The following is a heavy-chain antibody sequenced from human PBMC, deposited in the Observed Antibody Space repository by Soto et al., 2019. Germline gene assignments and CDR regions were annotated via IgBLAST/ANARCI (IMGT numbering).Heavy chain of an antibody. D-gene: IGHD6-19*01. J-gene: IGHJ6*02. CDR2: IYYSGST. CDR1: GGSISSYY. CDR3: ARDDSSGSPRDYYGMDV. V-gene: IGHV4-59*01. Sequence: SETPSLTCTVSGGSISSYYWSWIRQPPGKGLEWIGYIYYSGSTNYNPSLKSRVTISVDTSKNQFSLKLSSVTAADTAVYYCARDDSSGSPRDYYGMDVWGQGTTVTVSS.